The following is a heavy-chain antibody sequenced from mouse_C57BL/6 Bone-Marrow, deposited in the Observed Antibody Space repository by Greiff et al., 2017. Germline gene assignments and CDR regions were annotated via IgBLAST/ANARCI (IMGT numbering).Heavy chain of an antibody. CDR3: ATIYAMDY. CDR1: GYTFTSYW. Sequence: QVQLQQPGADLVRPGSSVKLSCKASGYTFTSYWMDWVRQRPGQGLEWIGNIYPSDSETHYNQKFKDKGTLTVDKSSSTAYMQLSSLTSKDSAVYYCATIYAMDYWGQGTSVTVSS. CDR2: IYPSDSET. J-gene: IGHJ4*01. V-gene: IGHV1-61*01.